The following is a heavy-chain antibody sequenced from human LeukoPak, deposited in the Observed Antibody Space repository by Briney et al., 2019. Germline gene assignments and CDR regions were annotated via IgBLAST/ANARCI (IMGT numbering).Heavy chain of an antibody. CDR1: GYSFTSYW. CDR2: IYPGDSDT. V-gene: IGHV5-51*01. Sequence: GESLKISCKGSGYSFTSYWIGWVRQMPGKGLEWMGIIYPGDSDTRYSPPFQGQVTFSADKSISTAYLQWSSLKASDTAMYYCARIMLTYYDFWSGPYYFDYWGQGTLVTVSS. CDR3: ARIMLTYYDFWSGPYYFDY. D-gene: IGHD3-3*01. J-gene: IGHJ4*02.